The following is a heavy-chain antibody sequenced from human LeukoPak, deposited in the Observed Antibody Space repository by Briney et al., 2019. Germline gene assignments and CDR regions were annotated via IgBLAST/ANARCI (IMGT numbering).Heavy chain of an antibody. CDR2: INHSGGT. CDR3: AGGGITMIRGEGWFDH. V-gene: IGHV4-34*01. D-gene: IGHD3-10*01. J-gene: IGHJ5*02. Sequence: SDTLSLTCTVSGGSISSYYWTWIRQSPGKGLEWIGEINHSGGTDYSSSLKSRVTISVDTSKNQFSLRLSSVTAAETAVYYCAGGGITMIRGEGWFDHWGQGTLVTVPS. CDR1: GGSISSYY.